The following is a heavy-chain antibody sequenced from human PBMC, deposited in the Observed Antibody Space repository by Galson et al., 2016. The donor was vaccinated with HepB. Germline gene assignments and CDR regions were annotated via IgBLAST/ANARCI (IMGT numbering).Heavy chain of an antibody. CDR3: ARAGYSSGSDY. D-gene: IGHD5-18*01. CDR1: GYTFSGHG. J-gene: IGHJ4*02. V-gene: IGHV1-18*04. CDR2: INVYNGHT. Sequence: SVKVSCKASGYTFSGHGISWVRQAPGQGLEWMGWINVYNGHTDYAQKIQGRVTVTTDTSTSTAYMEMRSLTSDDTAVYYCARAGYSSGSDYWGQGTLVTVSS.